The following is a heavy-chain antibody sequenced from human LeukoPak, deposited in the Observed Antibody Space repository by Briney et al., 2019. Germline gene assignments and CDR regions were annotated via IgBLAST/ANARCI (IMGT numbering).Heavy chain of an antibody. J-gene: IGHJ4*02. Sequence: PGGSLRLSCAASGFTFRYYWMHWVRQLPGKGLEWVSRINSDGSATGTADSVKGRFTISRDNSKNTLYLQMNSLRAEDTAVYYCAKDRVTRFGPQSIDYWGQGTLVTVSS. CDR3: AKDRVTRFGPQSIDY. CDR2: INSDGSAT. CDR1: GFTFRYYW. D-gene: IGHD3-10*01. V-gene: IGHV3-74*01.